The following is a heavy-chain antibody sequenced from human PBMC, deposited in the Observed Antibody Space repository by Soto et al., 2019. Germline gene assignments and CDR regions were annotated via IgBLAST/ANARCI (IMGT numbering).Heavy chain of an antibody. Sequence: QVQLQESGPGLVKPSQTLSLTCTVSGGSISSGDYYWSWLRQPPGKGLEWIGYIYYSGSTYYHPSLKRRGTISVDTSKNQSSLQLSSVTAADTAVYYCASYIPEGGMDVWGQGTTVTVSS. CDR3: ASYIPEGGMDV. CDR1: GGSISSGDYY. D-gene: IGHD2-2*02. CDR2: IYYSGST. V-gene: IGHV4-30-4*01. J-gene: IGHJ6*02.